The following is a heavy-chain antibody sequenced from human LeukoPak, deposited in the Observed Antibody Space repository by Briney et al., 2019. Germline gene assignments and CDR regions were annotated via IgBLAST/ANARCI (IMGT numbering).Heavy chain of an antibody. J-gene: IGHJ5*02. Sequence: ASVKVSCKASGYTFTGYYMHWVRQAPGQGLEWMGWINPNSGGTNYAQKFQGWVTMTRDTSKNQFSLKLSSVTAADTAVYYCAREATMVRGLSWFDPWGQGTLVTVSS. CDR3: AREATMVRGLSWFDP. D-gene: IGHD3-10*01. CDR2: INPNSGGT. CDR1: GYTFTGYY. V-gene: IGHV1-2*04.